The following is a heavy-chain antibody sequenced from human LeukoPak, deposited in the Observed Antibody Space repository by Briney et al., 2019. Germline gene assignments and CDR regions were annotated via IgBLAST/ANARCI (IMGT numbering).Heavy chain of an antibody. Sequence: ASVRVSCKVSGYSLTDLYMYWVRQAPGKGFEWMGGFDSEDGKTIYAQKFQGRVTITADKSTSTAYMELSSLRSEDTAVYYCARDNVITFGGVIGRPTSDFDYWGQGTLVTVSS. CDR1: GYSLTDLY. CDR2: FDSEDGKT. V-gene: IGHV1-24*01. D-gene: IGHD3-16*02. J-gene: IGHJ4*02. CDR3: ARDNVITFGGVIGRPTSDFDY.